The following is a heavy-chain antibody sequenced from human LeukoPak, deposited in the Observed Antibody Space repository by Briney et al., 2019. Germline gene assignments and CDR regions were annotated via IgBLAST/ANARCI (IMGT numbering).Heavy chain of an antibody. CDR2: IYSGGST. Sequence: PGGSLRLSCAASGLTVSSNYMTWVRQAPGKGLEWVSLIYSGGSTYYTDSVKGRFTISRDNSKNTLYLQMNSLRAEDTAVYYCAKDYLRVEGATQFDYWGQGTLVTVSS. J-gene: IGHJ4*02. D-gene: IGHD1-26*01. V-gene: IGHV3-53*01. CDR1: GLTVSSNY. CDR3: AKDYLRVEGATQFDY.